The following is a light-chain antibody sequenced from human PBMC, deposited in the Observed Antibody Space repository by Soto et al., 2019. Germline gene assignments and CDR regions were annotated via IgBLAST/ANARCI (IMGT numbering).Light chain of an antibody. CDR2: GAS. Sequence: EIVMTQSPVTLSLSPGDTATLSCRASQTITSNFAWYQQKPGQPPRLLSYGASTRSTGIPARFSGSGSGTECTLTITNLQSEDLKEYYCQQYSSWVTFGGGTQVEI. J-gene: IGKJ4*01. CDR1: QTITSN. V-gene: IGKV3-15*01. CDR3: QQYSSWVT.